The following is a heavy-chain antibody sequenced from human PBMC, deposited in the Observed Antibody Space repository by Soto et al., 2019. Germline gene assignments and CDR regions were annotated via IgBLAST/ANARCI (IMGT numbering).Heavy chain of an antibody. CDR3: VRGNDLPCSYCWLDV. CDR2: ISPFNGNT. V-gene: IGHV1-18*01. J-gene: IGHJ6*02. CDR1: GYPFTHYG. D-gene: IGHD2-8*02. Sequence: ASVKVSCKSSGYPFTHYGITWVRQAPGQGLEWMGWISPFNGNTNYGQKLQGRVTMTTDTSTSTAYMELRSLRSEDTAVYYCVRGNDLPCSYCWLDVWGQGTTVTVSS.